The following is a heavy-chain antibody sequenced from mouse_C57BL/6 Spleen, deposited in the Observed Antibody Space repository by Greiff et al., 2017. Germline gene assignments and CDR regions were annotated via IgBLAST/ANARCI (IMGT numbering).Heavy chain of an antibody. J-gene: IGHJ2*01. V-gene: IGHV1-53*01. CDR2: INPSNGGT. CDR3: ARGHYGSSHDY. D-gene: IGHD1-1*01. CDR1: GYTFTSYW. Sequence: VQLQQSGTELVKPGASVKLSCKASGYTFTSYWMHWVKQRPGQGLEWIGNINPSNGGTNYNEKFKIKATLTVDKSSSTAYMQLSSLTAGDSAVYYWARGHYGSSHDYWGQGTTLTVSS.